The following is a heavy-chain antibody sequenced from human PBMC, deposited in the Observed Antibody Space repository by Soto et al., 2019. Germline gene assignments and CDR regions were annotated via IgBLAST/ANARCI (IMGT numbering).Heavy chain of an antibody. CDR3: AIQGCSGGSCYATDTPMAMDV. CDR2: IYPGDSDT. Sequence: GESLKISCKGSGYSFTSYWISWVRQMPGKGLEWMGIIYPGDSDTRYSPSFQGQVTISADKSISTAYLQWSSLKASDTAMYYCAIQGCSGGSCYATDTPMAMDVWGQGTTVTVSS. D-gene: IGHD2-15*01. CDR1: GYSFTSYW. J-gene: IGHJ6*02. V-gene: IGHV5-51*01.